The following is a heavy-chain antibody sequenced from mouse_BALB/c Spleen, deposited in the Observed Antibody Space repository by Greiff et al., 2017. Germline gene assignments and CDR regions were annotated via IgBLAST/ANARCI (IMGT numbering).Heavy chain of an antibody. CDR1: SYTFTSYW. CDR3: ARERKANRYYFDY. CDR2: IDPSNSET. J-gene: IGHJ2*01. D-gene: IGHD3-3*01. Sequence: VQLQQSGPELVRPGASVKMSCKASSYTFTSYWMHWVKQRPGQGLEWIGMIDPSNSETRLNQKFKDKATLNVDKSSNTAYMQLSSLTSEDSAVYYCARERKANRYYFDYWGQGTTLTVSS. V-gene: IGHV1S127*01.